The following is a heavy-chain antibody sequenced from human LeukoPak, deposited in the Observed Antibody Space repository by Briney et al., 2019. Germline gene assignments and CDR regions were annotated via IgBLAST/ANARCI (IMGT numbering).Heavy chain of an antibody. V-gene: IGHV3-66*01. D-gene: IGHD6-19*01. Sequence: PGGSLRLSCAASGFTVSSNYMSWVRQAPGKGLEWVSLIYSGGLTKYADSVKGRVTISRDNSKNTLYLQVNSLKAEDTAVYYCARVSPYSSGHGGLLAWYFDLWGRGTLVTVSS. CDR2: IYSGGLT. CDR3: ARVSPYSSGHGGLLAWYFDL. CDR1: GFTVSSNY. J-gene: IGHJ2*01.